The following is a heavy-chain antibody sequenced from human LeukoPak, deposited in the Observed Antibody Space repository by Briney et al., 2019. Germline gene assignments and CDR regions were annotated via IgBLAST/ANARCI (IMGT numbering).Heavy chain of an antibody. V-gene: IGHV6-1*01. D-gene: IGHD3-22*01. CDR3: ARGDYDTSGGGFDI. J-gene: IGHJ3*02. CDR1: VYNVSSNSAA. CDR2: TYYRSKWFF. Sequence: SQTLSLTCVISVYNVSSNSAAWHWIRQSPSGGLEWLGRTYYRSKWFFDYAVSMKSRLTINSDTSQSHFSLQLRSVTPEDTAVYYCARGDYDTSGGGFDIWGQGTLVTVSS.